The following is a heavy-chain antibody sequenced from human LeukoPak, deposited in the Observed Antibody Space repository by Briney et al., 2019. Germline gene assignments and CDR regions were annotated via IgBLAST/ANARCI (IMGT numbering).Heavy chain of an antibody. CDR3: AKDRGNFGDAFDV. CDR1: GFTFSSYA. CDR2: ISGSGGST. Sequence: GGSLRLSCAVSGFTFSSYAMTWVRQAPGKGLEWVSSISGSGGSTYFADSVKGRFTISRDNSKNSLYLQMNSLRAEDTAVYYCAKDRGNFGDAFDVWGQGTMVTVSS. J-gene: IGHJ3*01. D-gene: IGHD3-10*01. V-gene: IGHV3-23*01.